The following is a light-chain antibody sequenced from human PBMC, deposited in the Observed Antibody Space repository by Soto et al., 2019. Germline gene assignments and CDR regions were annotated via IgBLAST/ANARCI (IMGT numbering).Light chain of an antibody. J-gene: IGLJ1*01. CDR1: SSDIGGYNV. V-gene: IGLV2-14*03. CDR2: AVR. Sequence: QSALTQPASVSGSPGQSITISCTGTSSDIGGYNVVSWYQQHPGKAPKLIIYAVRNRPSGVSNRFSGSKSGNTASLTISGLQDEDEADYYCHSYRTTTTYVFGTGTKVTVL. CDR3: HSYRTTTTYV.